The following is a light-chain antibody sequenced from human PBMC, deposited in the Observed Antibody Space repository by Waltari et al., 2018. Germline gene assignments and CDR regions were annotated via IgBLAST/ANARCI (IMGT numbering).Light chain of an antibody. Sequence: EIVLTQSPDTLSLSPGERGTPTGRARQCVGSFLPWYQQKPGQAPRLLIYEAARRAPGIPDRCSGSGSGTDFSLTISRLGREDFAVYYCQNYVRLPATFGQGTKVEIK. CDR1: QCVGSF. J-gene: IGKJ1*01. CDR2: EAA. V-gene: IGKV3-20*01. CDR3: QNYVRLPAT.